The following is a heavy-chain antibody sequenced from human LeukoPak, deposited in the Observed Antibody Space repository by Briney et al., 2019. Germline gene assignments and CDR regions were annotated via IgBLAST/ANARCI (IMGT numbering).Heavy chain of an antibody. J-gene: IGHJ6*03. V-gene: IGHV1-2*02. Sequence: ASVKVSCKASGYTFTGYYMHWVRQAPGQGLEWMGWINPNSGGTNYAQKFQGRVTMTRDTSISTAYMELSRLGSDDTAVYYCARVKDYDFWSGYYPYYYYYYMDVWGKGTTVTVSS. D-gene: IGHD3-3*01. CDR2: INPNSGGT. CDR1: GYTFTGYY. CDR3: ARVKDYDFWSGYYPYYYYYYMDV.